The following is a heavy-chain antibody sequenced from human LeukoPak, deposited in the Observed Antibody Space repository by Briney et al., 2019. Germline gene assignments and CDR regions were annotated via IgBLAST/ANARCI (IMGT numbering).Heavy chain of an antibody. CDR1: GGSISSYY. J-gene: IGHJ6*02. D-gene: IGHD2-2*01. CDR2: IHYSGRT. Sequence: SETLSLTCTVSGGSISSYYWSWIRQPPGKGLEWIGYIHYSGRTNYNPSLKSRATISIDTSKNQFSLKLSSVAAADTAVYYCARFEYCSSTSCGGYYYYGVDVWGQGTTVTVSS. CDR3: ARFEYCSSTSCGGYYYYGVDV. V-gene: IGHV4-59*01.